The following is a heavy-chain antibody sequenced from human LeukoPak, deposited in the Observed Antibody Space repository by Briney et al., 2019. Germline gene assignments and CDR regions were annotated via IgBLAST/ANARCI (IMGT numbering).Heavy chain of an antibody. CDR2: ISSSGSTI. Sequence: XRXSXXXXXFTFXXXYMSWIRQXPGKGLEWVSYISSSGSTIYYADSVKGRFTISTDNAKNSLYLQMTSLRAEDTAVYYCARERDAFDIWGQGTMVTVSS. J-gene: IGHJ3*02. V-gene: IGHV3-11*01. CDR1: XFTFXXXY. CDR3: ARERDAFDI.